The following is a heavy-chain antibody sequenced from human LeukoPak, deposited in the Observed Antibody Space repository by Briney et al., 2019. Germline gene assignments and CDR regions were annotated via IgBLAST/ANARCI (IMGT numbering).Heavy chain of an antibody. D-gene: IGHD2-2*01. J-gene: IGHJ4*02. CDR1: GGSISSYY. CDR2: IYYSGST. CDR3: ARRYCSSTSCYYFDY. V-gene: IGHV4-59*01. Sequence: SETLSLTCTVSGGSISSYYWSWIRQPPGKGLEWIGYIYYSGSTNYNPSLKSRVTIPVDTSKNQFSLKLSSVTAADTAVYYCARRYCSSTSCYYFDYWGQGTLVTVSS.